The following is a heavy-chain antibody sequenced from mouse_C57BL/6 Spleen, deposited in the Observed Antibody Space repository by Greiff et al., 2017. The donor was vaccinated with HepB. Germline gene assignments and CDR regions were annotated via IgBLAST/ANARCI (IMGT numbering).Heavy chain of an antibody. CDR2: IDPETGGT. Sequence: QVQLQQSGAELVRPGASVTLSCKASGYTFTDYEMHWVKQTPVHGLEWIGAIDPETGGTAYNQKFKGKAILTADKSSSTAYMELRSLTSEDSAVYYCTRERLLGRKEFAYWGQGTLVTVSA. J-gene: IGHJ3*01. CDR3: TRERLLGRKEFAY. V-gene: IGHV1-15*01. CDR1: GYTFTDYE. D-gene: IGHD4-1*01.